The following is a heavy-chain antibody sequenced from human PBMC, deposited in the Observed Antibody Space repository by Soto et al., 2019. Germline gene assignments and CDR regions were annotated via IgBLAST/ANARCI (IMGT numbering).Heavy chain of an antibody. CDR1: GYIFINYY. V-gene: IGHV1-46*01. Sequence: QVHLVQSGAEVKKPGASVKVSCKASGYIFINYYIHWVQQAPGQGLEWIGIINPNGGSTNYAQKFWGRVTMARDSSTITVYMDLRSLRSDDTAVYYCARDLAAADYWGQGTLVTVSS. D-gene: IGHD6-13*01. J-gene: IGHJ4*02. CDR3: ARDLAAADY. CDR2: INPNGGST.